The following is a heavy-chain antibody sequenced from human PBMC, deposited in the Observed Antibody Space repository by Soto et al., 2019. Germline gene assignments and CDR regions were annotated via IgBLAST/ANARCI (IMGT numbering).Heavy chain of an antibody. CDR3: AKIVATGDS. V-gene: IGHV1-69*02. J-gene: IGHJ4*02. CDR2: IIPILGIA. D-gene: IGHD5-12*01. CDR1: GGTFSSYT. Sequence: QVQLVQSGAEVKKPGSSVKVSCKASGGTFSSYTISWVRQAPGQGLEWMGRIIPILGIANYAQKFQGRVTITADKSTSTDYMELSSLRSEDTAAYYCAKIVATGDSWGQGTLVTVSS.